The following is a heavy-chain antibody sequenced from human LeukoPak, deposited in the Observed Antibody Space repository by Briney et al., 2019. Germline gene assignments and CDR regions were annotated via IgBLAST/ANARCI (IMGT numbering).Heavy chain of an antibody. J-gene: IGHJ3*02. D-gene: IGHD6-13*01. CDR1: GFTVSSNY. CDR2: IYSGGST. Sequence: GGSLRLSCAASGFTVSSNYMSWVRQAPGKGLEWVSVIYSGGSTCYADSVKGRFTISRDNSKNTLYLQMNSLRAEDTAVYYCARATLAAAAPGAFDIWGQGTMVTVSS. V-gene: IGHV3-66*01. CDR3: ARATLAAAAPGAFDI.